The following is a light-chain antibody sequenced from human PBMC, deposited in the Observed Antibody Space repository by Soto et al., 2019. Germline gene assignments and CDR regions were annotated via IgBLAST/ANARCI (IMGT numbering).Light chain of an antibody. V-gene: IGKV1-5*03. CDR2: KAS. J-gene: IGKJ1*01. CDR1: QSISSW. Sequence: DIQMTQSPSTLSASVGDRVTITCRASQSISSWFAWYQQKPGKAPKLLIYKASTLESGVPSNFSGSGSVTEFSLTISSLQPEDFATYYCQQYNAYPWTFGQGTKVDIK. CDR3: QQYNAYPWT.